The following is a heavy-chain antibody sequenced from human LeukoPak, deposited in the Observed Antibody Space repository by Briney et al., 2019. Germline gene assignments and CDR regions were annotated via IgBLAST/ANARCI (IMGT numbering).Heavy chain of an antibody. V-gene: IGHV3-30-3*01. CDR2: ISDDGSKN. CDR3: AKARGTMVRGALYYFDY. Sequence: GGSLRLSCAASGFTFGSYAMHWVRQAPGKGLEWVALISDDGSKNYYADSVKGRFTISRDNSKNTLYLQMNSLRAEDTAVYYCAKARGTMVRGALYYFDYWGQGTLVTVSS. J-gene: IGHJ4*02. D-gene: IGHD3-10*01. CDR1: GFTFGSYA.